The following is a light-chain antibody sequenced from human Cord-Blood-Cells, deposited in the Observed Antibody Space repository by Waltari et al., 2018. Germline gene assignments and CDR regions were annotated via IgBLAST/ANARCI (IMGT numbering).Light chain of an antibody. V-gene: IGLV3-1*01. CDR2: QDS. CDR3: QAWDSSTWV. J-gene: IGLJ3*02. Sequence: SYELTQPPSVSVSPGQTASITCSGDKLGAKSPCWYHQKPGQSPVLVTYQDSKRPSGIPERFSGSNSGNTATLTISGTQAMDEADYYCQAWDSSTWVFGGGTKLTVL. CDR1: KLGAKS.